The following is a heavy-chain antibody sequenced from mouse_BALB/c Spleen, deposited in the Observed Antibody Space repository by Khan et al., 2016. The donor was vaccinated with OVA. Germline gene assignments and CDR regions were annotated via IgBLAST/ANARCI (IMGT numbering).Heavy chain of an antibody. CDR1: GYSITSGYA. J-gene: IGHJ2*01. CDR3: ARGNYYGYYFDY. CDR2: ISYSGVT. Sequence: EVQLQESGPGLVKPSQSLSLTCTVTGYSITSGYAWNWIRQFPGNKLEWMGYISYSGVTSSTPSLKSRISITRDTSKNQIFLQLNSVTTEDTATYYCARGNYYGYYFDYWGQGTTLTVSS. V-gene: IGHV3-2*02. D-gene: IGHD1-1*01.